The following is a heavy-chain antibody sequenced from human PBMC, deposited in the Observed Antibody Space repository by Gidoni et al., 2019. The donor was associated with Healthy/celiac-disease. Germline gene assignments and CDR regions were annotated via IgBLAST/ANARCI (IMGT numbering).Heavy chain of an antibody. J-gene: IGHJ4*02. CDR3: ARVRSWYPRY. CDR2: ISSSSSYT. D-gene: IGHD6-13*01. Sequence: QVQLVESGGGLVKPGGSLRLSCAAPGFTFSDYYMSWIRQAPGKGLEWVSYISSSSSYTNYADSEKGRFTISRDNAKNSLYLQMNSLRAEDTAVYYCARVRSWYPRYCGQGTLVTVSS. CDR1: GFTFSDYY. V-gene: IGHV3-11*06.